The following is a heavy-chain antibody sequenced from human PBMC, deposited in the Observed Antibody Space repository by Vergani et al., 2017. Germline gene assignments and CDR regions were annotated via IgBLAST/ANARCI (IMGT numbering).Heavy chain of an antibody. Sequence: QVQLVESGGGVVQPGRSLRLSCAASGFTFSSYGMHWVRQAPGKGLEWVAVIWYDGSNKYYADSVKGRFTISRDNSKNTLYLQMNSLRAEDTAVYYCARDQALFVDAFDIWGQGTMVTVSS. D-gene: IGHD2-21*01. CDR1: GFTFSSYG. V-gene: IGHV3-30*19. CDR2: IWYDGSNK. J-gene: IGHJ3*02. CDR3: ARDQALFVDAFDI.